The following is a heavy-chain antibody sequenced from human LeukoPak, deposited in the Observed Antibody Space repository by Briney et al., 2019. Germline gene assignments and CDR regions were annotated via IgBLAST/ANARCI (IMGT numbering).Heavy chain of an antibody. Sequence: GSLRLSCAASGFTFSSYWMHWVRLTPGKGLVWVSRIDTDGSRTNYADSVKGRFTISRDNAKNTLYLQMDRLRADDTAVYCCSRDLALTFDYWGQGTLVTVSP. D-gene: IGHD3-9*01. CDR2: IDTDGSRT. J-gene: IGHJ4*02. CDR3: SRDLALTFDY. V-gene: IGHV3-74*01. CDR1: GFTFSSYW.